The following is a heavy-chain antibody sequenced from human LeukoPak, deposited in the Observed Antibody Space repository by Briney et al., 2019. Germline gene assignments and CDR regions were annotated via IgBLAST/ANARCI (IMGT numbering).Heavy chain of an antibody. CDR1: GGSISGGGYY. V-gene: IGHV4-30-2*01. CDR3: ARGYSYGSSYWFDP. D-gene: IGHD5-18*01. J-gene: IGHJ5*02. CDR2: IYHSGST. Sequence: PSQTLSLICTVSGGSISGGGYYWSWIRQPPGKGLEWIGYIYHSGSTYYNPSLKSRVTISVDRSKNQFSLKLSSVTAADTAVYYCARGYSYGSSYWFDPWGQGTLVTVSS.